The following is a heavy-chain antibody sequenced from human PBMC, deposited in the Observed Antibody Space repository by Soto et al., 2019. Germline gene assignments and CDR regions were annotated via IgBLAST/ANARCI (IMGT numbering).Heavy chain of an antibody. J-gene: IGHJ6*02. Sequence: QVQLVESGGGVVQPGRSLRLSCAASGFTFSRYGMHWVRQAPGKGLEWVAVIWYDGSNKYYADSVKGRFTISRDNSKNTLYLQMNSLRAEDTAVYYCARGYSSSWRRGGMDVWGQGTTVTVSS. D-gene: IGHD6-13*01. CDR1: GFTFSRYG. CDR3: ARGYSSSWRRGGMDV. CDR2: IWYDGSNK. V-gene: IGHV3-33*01.